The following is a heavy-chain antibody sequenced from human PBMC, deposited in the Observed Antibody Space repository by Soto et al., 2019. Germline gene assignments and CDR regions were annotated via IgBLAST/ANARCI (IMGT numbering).Heavy chain of an antibody. CDR2: ISGTGVST. CDR1: GFTFSGFTFSSYA. J-gene: IGHJ6*02. CDR3: AKGGRPPREPFMDV. V-gene: IGHV3-23*01. Sequence: GGSLRLSCAASGFTFSGFTFSSYAMTWVRQAPGKGLEWVSTISGTGVSTYYADSVKGRFTISRDNSKDTLYLRMNSLRAEDKAVYYCAKGGRPPREPFMDVWGQGTTVTVSS. D-gene: IGHD1-1*01.